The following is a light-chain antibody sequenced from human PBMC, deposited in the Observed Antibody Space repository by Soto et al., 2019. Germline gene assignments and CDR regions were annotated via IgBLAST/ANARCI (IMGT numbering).Light chain of an antibody. J-gene: IGKJ4*01. CDR1: ESVGSSY. V-gene: IGKV3-20*01. CDR3: QQYSRSPLT. CDR2: GAS. Sequence: EIALTQSPDTLSLSPGERATLSCRASESVGSSYVAWYQKKPGQAPRLLIYGASSRASGIPNRFSGSGSGTDFTLTISRLEPEDFAVYYCQQYSRSPLTFGGGTKVEIK.